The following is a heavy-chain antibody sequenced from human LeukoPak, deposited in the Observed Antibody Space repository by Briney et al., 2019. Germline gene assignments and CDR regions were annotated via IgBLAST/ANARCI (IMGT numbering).Heavy chain of an antibody. V-gene: IGHV3-23*01. J-gene: IGHJ4*02. Sequence: PGGSLRLSCAASGFTFSNYAMSWVRQAPGKGLERVSGIGGSGGSTASADSVKGRFTISRDNSKNTVYLQMNSLRGEDTAVYYCAKSVVIASTYFDLWGQGALVTVSS. CDR1: GFTFSNYA. CDR2: IGGSGGST. CDR3: AKSVVIASTYFDL. D-gene: IGHD2-21*01.